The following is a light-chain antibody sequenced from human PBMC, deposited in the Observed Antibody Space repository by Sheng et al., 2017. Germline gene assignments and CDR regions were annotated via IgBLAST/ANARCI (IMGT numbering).Light chain of an antibody. CDR3: QHRGSWPLT. J-gene: IGKJ4*01. CDR1: QSISSN. V-gene: IGKV3D-15*01. Sequence: EIVMTQSPATLSVSPGERATLSCRASQSISSNLAWYQQKPGQAPRLLLYGASTRATGIPARFSGSGSGTEFTLTISSLQSEDFAVYYCQHRGSWPLTFGGGTKVGIK. CDR2: GAS.